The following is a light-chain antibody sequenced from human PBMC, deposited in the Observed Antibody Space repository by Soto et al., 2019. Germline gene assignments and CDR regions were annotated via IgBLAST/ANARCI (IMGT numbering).Light chain of an antibody. V-gene: IGLV1-40*01. Sequence: QSVLTQPPTVSRAPGQTVTISCTGSSANIGAAYDVDWYQQLPGTAPKLLIYGNNNRPSGVPARFSGAKSGTSASLAIAGLQAEDEGDYYCPSYDSSMSGYVFGTGTKVTVL. CDR2: GNN. CDR1: SANIGAAYD. J-gene: IGLJ1*01. CDR3: PSYDSSMSGYV.